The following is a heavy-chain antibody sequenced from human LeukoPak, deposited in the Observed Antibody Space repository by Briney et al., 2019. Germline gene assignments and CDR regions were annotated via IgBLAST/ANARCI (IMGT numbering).Heavy chain of an antibody. CDR3: ARRRTTVTTSLDY. V-gene: IGHV3-23*01. CDR1: GFTFSSYG. J-gene: IGHJ4*02. CDR2: ISGSGVNT. Sequence: GGSLRLSCAASGFTFSSYGMSWVRQAPGKGLEWVSAISGSGVNTYYADSVKGRFTISRDNSKNTLYLQMNSLRAEDTAVYYCARRRTTVTTSLDYWGQGTLVTVSS. D-gene: IGHD4-17*01.